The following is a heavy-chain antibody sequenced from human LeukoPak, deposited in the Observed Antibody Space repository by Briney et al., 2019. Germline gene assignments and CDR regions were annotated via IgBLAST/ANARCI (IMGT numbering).Heavy chain of an antibody. Sequence: GGSLRLSCAASGFTLSNYAMSWVRQAPGKGLEWISSITGSGGTTYYADSVKGRFAVSRDNSKNTLYLQMSSLTAEDAAVYYCAKDVSEEYSIWGSYRSDYWGQGTLVTVSS. CDR2: ITGSGGTT. CDR1: GFTLSNYA. J-gene: IGHJ4*02. V-gene: IGHV3-23*01. D-gene: IGHD3-16*02. CDR3: AKDVSEEYSIWGSYRSDY.